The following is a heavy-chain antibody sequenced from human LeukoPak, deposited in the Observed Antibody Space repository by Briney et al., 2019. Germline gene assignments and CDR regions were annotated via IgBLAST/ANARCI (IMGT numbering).Heavy chain of an antibody. V-gene: IGHV4-39*01. CDR2: IYYSGST. D-gene: IGHD3-3*01. CDR3: ARHRNFWSGYAYYYMDV. J-gene: IGHJ6*03. Sequence: PSETLSLTCTVSGGSISSSSYYWGWIRQPPGKGLEWIGSIYYSGSTYYNPSLKSRVTISVDTSKNQFSLKLSSVTAADTAVYYCARHRNFWSGYAYYYMDVWGKGTTVTVSS. CDR1: GGSISSSSYY.